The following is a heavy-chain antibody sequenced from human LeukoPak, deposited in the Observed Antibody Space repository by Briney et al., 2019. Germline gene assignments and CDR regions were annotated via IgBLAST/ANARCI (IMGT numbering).Heavy chain of an antibody. Sequence: SETLSLTCAVYGGSFSGYYWSWIRQPPGKGLEWIGRIYTSGSTNYNPSLKSRVTMSVDTSKNQFSLKLSSVTAADTAVYYCARDLYYDFWSGTPIGWFDPWGQGTLVTVSS. J-gene: IGHJ5*02. CDR1: GGSFSGYY. CDR2: IYTSGST. CDR3: ARDLYYDFWSGTPIGWFDP. D-gene: IGHD3-3*01. V-gene: IGHV4-59*10.